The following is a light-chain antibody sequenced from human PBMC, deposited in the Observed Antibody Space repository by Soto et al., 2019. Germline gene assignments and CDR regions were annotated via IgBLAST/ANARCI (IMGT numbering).Light chain of an antibody. J-gene: IGKJ5*01. CDR3: QQANSFPIT. V-gene: IGKV1-12*01. CDR1: QGISSW. Sequence: DIPMTQSPSSVSASLGERVTITCRASQGISSWVAWYQQKPGKAPKLLIYAASSLQSGVPSRFSGSGSGTDFTLTISSLQPEDFATYYCQQANSFPITFGQGTRLEIK. CDR2: AAS.